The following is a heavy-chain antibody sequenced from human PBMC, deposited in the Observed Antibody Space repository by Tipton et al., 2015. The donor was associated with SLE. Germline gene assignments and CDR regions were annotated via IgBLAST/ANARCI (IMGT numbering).Heavy chain of an antibody. D-gene: IGHD3-10*01. CDR3: ARDPDLTPGIAFDI. Sequence: GSLRLSCVASGFIFSDNWMGWVRQAPEKGLEWVAIINKDGSDTYYVESLKGRFTISRDNAKNSLYLQINGLTDEDTAVYYCARDPDLTPGIAFDIWGQGTVVAVSS. V-gene: IGHV3-7*03. J-gene: IGHJ3*02. CDR2: INKDGSDT. CDR1: GFIFSDNW.